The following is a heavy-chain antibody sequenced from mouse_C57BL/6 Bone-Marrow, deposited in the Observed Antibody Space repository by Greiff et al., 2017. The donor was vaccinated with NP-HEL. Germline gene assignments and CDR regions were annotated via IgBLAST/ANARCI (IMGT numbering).Heavy chain of an antibody. Sequence: VQLQQSGPELVKPGASVKIPCKASGYTFTDYNMDWVKQSHGKSLEWIGDINPNNGGTNYNQKFKGKATLTVDKSSSTAYMELRSLTSEDTAVYYCARGFDGYYVWYFDVWGTGTTVTVSS. CDR3: ARGFDGYYVWYFDV. CDR1: GYTFTDYN. V-gene: IGHV1-18*01. CDR2: INPNNGGT. J-gene: IGHJ1*03. D-gene: IGHD2-3*01.